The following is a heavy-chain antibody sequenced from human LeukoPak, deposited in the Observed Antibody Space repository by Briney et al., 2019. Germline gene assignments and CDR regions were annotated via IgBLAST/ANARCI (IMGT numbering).Heavy chain of an antibody. CDR3: ANGLNVPDP. CDR2: ISDSGGNT. V-gene: IGHV3-23*01. D-gene: IGHD3/OR15-3a*01. Sequence: GGSLRLSCAGSGFTFSSYAMSWVRQAPGKGLEWVSSISDSGGNTYYADSVQGRFTMSRDNSKNTVFLQMNSLRAEDTAIYYCANGLNVPDPWGQGTLVTVSS. CDR1: GFTFSSYA. J-gene: IGHJ5*02.